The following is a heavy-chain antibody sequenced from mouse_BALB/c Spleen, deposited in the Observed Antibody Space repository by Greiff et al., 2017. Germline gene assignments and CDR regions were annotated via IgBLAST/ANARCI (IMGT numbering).Heavy chain of an antibody. CDR1: GFTFSSYA. J-gene: IGHJ4*01. Sequence: EVMLVESGGGLVKPGGSLKLSCAASGFTFSSYAMSWVRQSPEKRLEWVAEISSGGSYTYYPDTVTGRFTISRDNAKNTLYLEMSSLRSEDTAMYYCARGRGIGLGRTMDYWGQGTSVTVSS. D-gene: IGHD4-1*01. CDR2: ISSGGSYT. V-gene: IGHV5-9-4*01. CDR3: ARGRGIGLGRTMDY.